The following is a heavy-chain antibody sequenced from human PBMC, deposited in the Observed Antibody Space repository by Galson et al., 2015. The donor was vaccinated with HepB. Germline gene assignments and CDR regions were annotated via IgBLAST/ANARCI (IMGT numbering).Heavy chain of an antibody. CDR1: GYTFTSYG. V-gene: IGHV1-18*04. Sequence: SVKVSCKASGYTFTSYGISWVRQAPGQGLEWMGWISAYNGNTNYAQKLQGRVTMTTDTSTSTAYMELRSLRSDDTAVYYCARRNYDFWSGYPYGMDVWGQGTTVTVSS. J-gene: IGHJ6*02. D-gene: IGHD3-3*01. CDR2: ISAYNGNT. CDR3: ARRNYDFWSGYPYGMDV.